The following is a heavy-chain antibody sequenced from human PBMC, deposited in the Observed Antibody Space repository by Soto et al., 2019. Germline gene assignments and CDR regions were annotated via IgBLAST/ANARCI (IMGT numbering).Heavy chain of an antibody. CDR2: IYYSGST. CDR3: ARDNRDSSGWYPYLQH. CDR1: GGSISSGDYY. J-gene: IGHJ1*01. Sequence: PSETLSLTCTVSGGSISSGDYYWSWIRQPPGKGLEWIGYIYYSGSTYYNPSLKSRVTISVDTSKNQFSLKLSSVTAADTAVYYCARDNRDSSGWYPYLQHWGQGTLVTVSS. V-gene: IGHV4-30-4*01. D-gene: IGHD6-19*01.